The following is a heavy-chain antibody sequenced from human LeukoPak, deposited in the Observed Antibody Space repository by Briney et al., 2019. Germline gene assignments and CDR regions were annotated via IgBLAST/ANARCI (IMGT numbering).Heavy chain of an antibody. Sequence: SETLSLTCAVYGGSFSGYYWSWIRQPPGKGLEWIGEINHSGSTNYNPSLKSRVTISVDTSKNQFSLKLSSVTAADTAVYYCARGYNYYGSGSYYMSFDYWGQGTLVTVSS. CDR2: INHSGST. V-gene: IGHV4-34*01. CDR1: GGSFSGYY. J-gene: IGHJ4*02. CDR3: ARGYNYYGSGSYYMSFDY. D-gene: IGHD3-10*01.